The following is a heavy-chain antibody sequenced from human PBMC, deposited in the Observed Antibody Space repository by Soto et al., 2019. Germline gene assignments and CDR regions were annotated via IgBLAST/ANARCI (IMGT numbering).Heavy chain of an antibody. V-gene: IGHV1-24*01. Sequence: ASVKVSCKVSGYTLTELSMHWVRQAPGKGLEWMGGFDPEDGETIYAQKFQGRVTMTEDTSTDTAYMELSSLRPEDTAVYYCATDTQQLHAYDIWGQGTMVTVSS. D-gene: IGHD1-1*01. CDR1: GYTLTELS. CDR3: ATDTQQLHAYDI. CDR2: FDPEDGET. J-gene: IGHJ3*02.